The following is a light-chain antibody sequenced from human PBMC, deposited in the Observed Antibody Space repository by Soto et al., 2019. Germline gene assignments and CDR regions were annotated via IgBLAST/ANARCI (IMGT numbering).Light chain of an antibody. CDR2: ATS. J-gene: IGLJ2*01. Sequence: QTVVTQEPSLTVSPGGTVTLTCGSSTGAVTSGHYPYWFQQKPGQAPRILIYATSNKHSWTPARFSGSLLGGKAALTLSGAQPEDEAEYYCLLSYSGPRVFGGGTKLTVL. CDR1: TGAVTSGHY. CDR3: LLSYSGPRV. V-gene: IGLV7-46*01.